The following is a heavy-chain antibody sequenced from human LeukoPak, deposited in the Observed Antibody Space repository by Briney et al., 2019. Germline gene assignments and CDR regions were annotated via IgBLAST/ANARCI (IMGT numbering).Heavy chain of an antibody. J-gene: IGHJ4*02. V-gene: IGHV7-4-1*02. Sequence: ASVKVSCKASGYTFTSYAMNWVRQAPGQGLEWMGWINTNTGNPTYAQGFTGRFVFSLDTSVSAAYLQISSLKAEDTAVYYCAREYSSGWFTGGSYFAYWGQGTLVTVSS. CDR1: GYTFTSYA. D-gene: IGHD6-19*01. CDR2: INTNTGNP. CDR3: AREYSSGWFTGGSYFAY.